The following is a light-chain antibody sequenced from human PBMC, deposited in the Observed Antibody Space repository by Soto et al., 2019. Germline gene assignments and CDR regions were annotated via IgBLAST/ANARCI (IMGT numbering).Light chain of an antibody. CDR2: DAS. V-gene: IGKV3D-15*02. J-gene: IGKJ1*01. CDR3: QQYGNSPWT. Sequence: EIVMTQSPATLSVSPGERVTLSCRASQSAISNLAWYQQKPGQTPRLLIYDASNRATGIPARFSGSGSGTDFTLTISSLEPEDFAVYYCQQYGNSPWTFGQGTKVDIK. CDR1: QSAISN.